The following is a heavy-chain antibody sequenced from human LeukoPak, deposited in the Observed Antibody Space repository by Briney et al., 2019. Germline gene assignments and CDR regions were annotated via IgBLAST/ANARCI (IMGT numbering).Heavy chain of an antibody. D-gene: IGHD5-18*01. CDR3: AREVSAVQLWSSYYYYGMDV. CDR2: INPSGGST. J-gene: IGHJ6*02. CDR1: GYTFTSYY. Sequence: VASVKVSCKASGYTFTSYYMHWVRQAPGQGLEWMGIINPSGGSTSYAQKFQGRVPMTRDTSTSTVYMVLSSLRSEDTAVYYCAREVSAVQLWSSYYYYGMDVWGQGTTVTVSS. V-gene: IGHV1-46*01.